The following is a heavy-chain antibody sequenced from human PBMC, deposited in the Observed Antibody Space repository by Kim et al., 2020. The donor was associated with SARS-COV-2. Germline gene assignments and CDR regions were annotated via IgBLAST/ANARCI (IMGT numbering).Heavy chain of an antibody. Sequence: GGSLRLSCAASGFTFSSYWMSWVRQAPGKGLEWVANIKQDGSEKYYVDSVKGRFTISRDNAKNSLYLQMNSLRAEDTAVYYCASSLAPLDIVVVPAAFDYWGQGTLVTVSS. J-gene: IGHJ4*02. D-gene: IGHD2-2*01. CDR3: ASSLAPLDIVVVPAAFDY. CDR2: IKQDGSEK. CDR1: GFTFSSYW. V-gene: IGHV3-7*03.